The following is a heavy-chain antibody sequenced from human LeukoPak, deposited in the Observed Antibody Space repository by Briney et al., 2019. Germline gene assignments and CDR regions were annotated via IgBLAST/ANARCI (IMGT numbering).Heavy chain of an antibody. CDR3: ARRNWGKYYYMDV. V-gene: IGHV1-18*04. J-gene: IGHJ6*03. CDR1: GYTFTGYY. D-gene: IGHD7-27*01. CDR2: IGAYNGDP. Sequence: ASVKVSCKASGYTFTGYYMHWVRQAPGQGLEWMGWIGAYNGDPKYAQKFQGRVTMTTDTSTSTAYMELRSLRSDDTAMYYCARRNWGKYYYMDVWGKGTTVTVSS.